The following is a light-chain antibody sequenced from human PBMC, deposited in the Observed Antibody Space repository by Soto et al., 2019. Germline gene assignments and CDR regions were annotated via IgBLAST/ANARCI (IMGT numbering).Light chain of an antibody. CDR2: GNS. CDR3: QSYDSSLSGSV. V-gene: IGLV1-40*01. CDR1: SSNIGAGYY. Sequence: QSVLTQPPSVSGAPGQRVTISCTGNSSNIGAGYYVHWYQQLPGTAPKLLIFGNSNRPSGGPDRFSGSKSGTSASLAITGLQAEDEADYFCQSYDSSLSGSVFGPGTKVTVL. J-gene: IGLJ1*01.